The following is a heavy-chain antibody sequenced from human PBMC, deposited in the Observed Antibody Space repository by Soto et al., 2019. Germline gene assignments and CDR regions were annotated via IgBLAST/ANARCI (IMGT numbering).Heavy chain of an antibody. CDR1: GYTFIKYG. CDR3: ARDLGGWPDY. CDR2: ISPYDDKT. V-gene: IGHV1-18*01. J-gene: IGHJ4*02. D-gene: IGHD2-15*01. Sequence: ASVKVSCKASGYTFIKYGIAWVRQAPGQGLEWMGWISPYDDKTIYAQTFQGRVTLTADRSTSTAYMELSSLRSEDTAVYYCARDLGGWPDYWGQGTLVTVSS.